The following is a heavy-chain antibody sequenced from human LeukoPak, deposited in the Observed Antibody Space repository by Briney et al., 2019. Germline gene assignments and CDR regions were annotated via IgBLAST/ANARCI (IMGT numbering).Heavy chain of an antibody. D-gene: IGHD1-26*01. CDR1: GGSISSHY. CDR3: ARGMEPLNLYYMDV. Sequence: PSETLSLTCTVSGGSISSHYWSWIRQPPGKGLEWIGYIYYSGSTNYNPSLKSRVTISVDTSKNQFSLKLGSVTAADTAVYYCARGMEPLNLYYMDVWGKGTTVTVSS. J-gene: IGHJ6*03. CDR2: IYYSGST. V-gene: IGHV4-59*11.